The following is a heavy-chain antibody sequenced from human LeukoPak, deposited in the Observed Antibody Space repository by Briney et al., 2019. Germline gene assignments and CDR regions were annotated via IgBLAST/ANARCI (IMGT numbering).Heavy chain of an antibody. V-gene: IGHV2-5*02. Sequence: SGPTLVNPTQTLTLTCTFSGFSLRTTGVGVGWIRQPPGKALEWLALIYWDDNKLYSPSLKSRLTIIKVTSKNQVVLTMTNMGPVDTATYYCAHYGDYRFLYYFDHWGQGTLVTVSS. CDR2: IYWDDNK. D-gene: IGHD4-17*01. J-gene: IGHJ4*02. CDR3: AHYGDYRFLYYFDH. CDR1: GFSLRTTGVG.